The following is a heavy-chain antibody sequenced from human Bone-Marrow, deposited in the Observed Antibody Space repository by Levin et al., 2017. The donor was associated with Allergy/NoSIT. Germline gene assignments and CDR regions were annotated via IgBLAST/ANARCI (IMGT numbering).Heavy chain of an antibody. CDR2: ISSSSSYT. D-gene: IGHD2-21*02. CDR3: ARMTRHNWFDP. V-gene: IGHV3-11*06. Sequence: PGGSLRLSCAASGFTFSDYYMSWIRQAPGKGLEWVSYISSSSSYTNYADSVKGRFTISRDNAKNSLYLQMNSLRAEDTAVYYCARMTRHNWFDPWGQGTLVTVSS. J-gene: IGHJ5*02. CDR1: GFTFSDYY.